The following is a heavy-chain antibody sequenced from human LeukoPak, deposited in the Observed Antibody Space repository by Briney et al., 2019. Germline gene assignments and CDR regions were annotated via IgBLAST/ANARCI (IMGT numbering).Heavy chain of an antibody. V-gene: IGHV3-30*03. Sequence: PGGSLRLSCAASGFTFSSYGMHWVRQAPGKGLEWVEVISYDGSEKYYVDSVKGRFTISRDNSKNTLYLQMNSLRTEDTAVYYCAVIYGSGSYFVDYWGQGTLVTVSS. CDR3: AVIYGSGSYFVDY. CDR1: GFTFSSYG. J-gene: IGHJ4*02. CDR2: ISYDGSEK. D-gene: IGHD3-10*01.